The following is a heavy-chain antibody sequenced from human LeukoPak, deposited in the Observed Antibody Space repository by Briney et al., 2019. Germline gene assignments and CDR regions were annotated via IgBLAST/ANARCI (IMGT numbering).Heavy chain of an antibody. D-gene: IGHD3-10*01. CDR2: IYSGGST. V-gene: IGHV3-66*01. CDR1: GFTFSSYE. Sequence: PGGSLRLSCAASGFTFSSYEMNWVRQAPGKGLEWVSVIYSGGSTYYADSVKGRFTISRDNSKNTLYLQMNSLRAEDTAVYYCARVSGSGSLVDYWGQGTLVTVSS. J-gene: IGHJ4*02. CDR3: ARVSGSGSLVDY.